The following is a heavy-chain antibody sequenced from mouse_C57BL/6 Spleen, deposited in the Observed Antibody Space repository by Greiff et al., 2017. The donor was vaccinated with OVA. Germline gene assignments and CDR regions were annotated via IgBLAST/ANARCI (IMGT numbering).Heavy chain of an antibody. V-gene: IGHV1-26*01. Sequence: VQLQQSGPELVKPGASVKISCKASGYTFTDYYMNWVKQSHGKSLEWIGDINPNNGGTSYNQKFKGKATLTVDKSSSTAYMELRSLTSEDSAVYYCARNGGYYPFDYWGQGTTLTVSS. CDR1: GYTFTDYY. D-gene: IGHD2-3*01. CDR2: INPNNGGT. J-gene: IGHJ2*01. CDR3: ARNGGYYPFDY.